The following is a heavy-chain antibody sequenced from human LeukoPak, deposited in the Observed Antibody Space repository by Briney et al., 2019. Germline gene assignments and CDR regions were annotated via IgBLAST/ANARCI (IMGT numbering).Heavy chain of an antibody. J-gene: IGHJ4*02. CDR3: ARGKPFDSSGYPRALYYFDY. Sequence: GGSLRLSCAASGFIFSDHYMDWVRQAPGKGLEWIGRAKNKVNSYTTLYAASVEGRFTISRDDSKNSLYLQMNSLRTEDTAVYYCARGKPFDSSGYPRALYYFDYWGQGTLVTVSS. CDR2: AKNKVNSYTT. D-gene: IGHD3-22*01. V-gene: IGHV3-72*01. CDR1: GFIFSDHY.